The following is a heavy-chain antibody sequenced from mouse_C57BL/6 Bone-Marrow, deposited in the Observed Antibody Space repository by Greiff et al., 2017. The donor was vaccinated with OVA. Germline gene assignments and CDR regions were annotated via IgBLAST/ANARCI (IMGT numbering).Heavy chain of an antibody. V-gene: IGHV5-4*01. CDR3: ARDQGYYSNRWFAY. Sequence: EVMLVESGGGLVKPGGSLKLSCAASGFTFSSYAMSWVRQTPEERLEWVATISDGGSYTYYPDNVKGRFTISRDNAKNNLYLQMSHLKSEDTAMDYCARDQGYYSNRWFAYWGQGTLVTVSA. CDR2: ISDGGSYT. CDR1: GFTFSSYA. J-gene: IGHJ3*01. D-gene: IGHD2-5*01.